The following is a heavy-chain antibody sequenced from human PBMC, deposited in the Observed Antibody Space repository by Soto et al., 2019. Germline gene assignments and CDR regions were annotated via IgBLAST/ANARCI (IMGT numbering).Heavy chain of an antibody. J-gene: IGHJ4*02. V-gene: IGHV4-59*01. D-gene: IGHD6-13*01. CDR1: GGSISSYY. CDR3: ARVYSSSWFYFDY. Sequence: PSETLSLTCNVSGGSISSYYWSWIRQPPGKGLEWIGLIYNSGSTNYNPSLKSRVTISVDTSKNQFSLKLSSVTAADTAVYYCARVYSSSWFYFDYWGQGTLVTVSS. CDR2: IYNSGST.